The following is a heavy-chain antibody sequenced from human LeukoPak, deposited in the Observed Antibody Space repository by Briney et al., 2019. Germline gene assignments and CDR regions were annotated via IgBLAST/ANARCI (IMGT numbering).Heavy chain of an antibody. CDR2: ISSSSSYI. V-gene: IGHV3-21*01. CDR3: AKDQYYYGSGSYYPLDY. CDR1: GFTFSSYS. J-gene: IGHJ4*02. Sequence: GGSLRLSCAASGFTFSSYSMNWVRQAPGKGLEWVSSISSSSSYIYSADSVKGRFTISRDNAKNSLYLQMNSLRVEDTAVYYCAKDQYYYGSGSYYPLDYWGQGTLVTVSS. D-gene: IGHD3-10*01.